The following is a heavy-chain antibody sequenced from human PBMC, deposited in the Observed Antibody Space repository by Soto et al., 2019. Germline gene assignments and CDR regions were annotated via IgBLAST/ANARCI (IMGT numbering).Heavy chain of an antibody. Sequence: QVRLEESGPGLVKPSQTLSLTCIVSGGSISSGGYYWSGIRQHPGKGLEWLGQIYNVGSTYHNPSLESRLTISVDTSKNQFSPKLNSVTAADTAVYYCAGYGDYEGGDNWGQGTMVTVSS. V-gene: IGHV4-31*04. CDR1: GGSISSGGYY. CDR3: AGYGDYEGGDN. CDR2: IYNVGST. J-gene: IGHJ3*02. D-gene: IGHD4-17*01.